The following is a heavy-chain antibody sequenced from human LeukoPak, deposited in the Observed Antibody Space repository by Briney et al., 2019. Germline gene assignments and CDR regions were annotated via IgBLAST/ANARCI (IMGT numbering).Heavy chain of an antibody. J-gene: IGHJ1*01. Sequence: SETLSLTCTVSGGSISSSSYYWGWIRQPPGKGLEWIGSIYYSGSTYYNPSLKSRVTISVDTSKNQFFLKLSSVTAADTAVYYCARDRRDGYNQYFQHWGQGTLVTVSS. D-gene: IGHD5-24*01. CDR1: GGSISSSSYY. V-gene: IGHV4-39*07. CDR2: IYYSGST. CDR3: ARDRRDGYNQYFQH.